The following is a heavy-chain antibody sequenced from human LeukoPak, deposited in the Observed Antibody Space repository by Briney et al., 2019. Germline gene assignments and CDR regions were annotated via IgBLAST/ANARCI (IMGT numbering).Heavy chain of an antibody. V-gene: IGHV3-9*01. CDR3: AKSGGNSGLDAFDI. CDR2: ISWNSGSI. J-gene: IGHJ3*02. D-gene: IGHD4-23*01. CDR1: GFTFDDYA. Sequence: GRSLRLSCAASGFTFDDYAMHWVRQAPGKGLEWVSGISWNSGSIGYADSVKGRFTISRDSAKNSLYLQMNSLRAEDTALYYCAKSGGNSGLDAFDIWGQGTMVTVSS.